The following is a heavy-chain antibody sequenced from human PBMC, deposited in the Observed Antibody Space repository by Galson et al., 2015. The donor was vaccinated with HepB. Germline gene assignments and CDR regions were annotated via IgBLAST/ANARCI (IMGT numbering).Heavy chain of an antibody. V-gene: IGHV3-30-3*01. CDR3: ARGMPLEQWLAQNYYYDMDV. CDR1: GVTLSSYA. Sequence: SLRLSCAASGVTLSSYAMHWVRQAPGKGLEWVAVISYDGNNQYYADSVKGRFTISRDNSKNTLFLQMNRLRAEDTAVYYCARGMPLEQWLAQNYYYDMDVWGKGTTVTVSS. J-gene: IGHJ6*03. CDR2: ISYDGNNQ. D-gene: IGHD6-19*01.